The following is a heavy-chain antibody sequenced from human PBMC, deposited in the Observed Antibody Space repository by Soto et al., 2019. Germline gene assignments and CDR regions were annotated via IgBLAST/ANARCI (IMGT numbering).Heavy chain of an antibody. CDR3: ARDYGGSFDY. D-gene: IGHD2-15*01. V-gene: IGHV4-61*08. J-gene: IGHJ4*02. CDR2: IHYSGST. CDR1: GASIYNGGYF. Sequence: SETLSLTCSVSGASIYNGGYFWSWIRQSPGKGLEWIGYIHYSGSTNYNPSLKSRVTISVDTSKNQFSLKLSSVTAADTAVYYCARDYGGSFDYWGQGTLVTVSS.